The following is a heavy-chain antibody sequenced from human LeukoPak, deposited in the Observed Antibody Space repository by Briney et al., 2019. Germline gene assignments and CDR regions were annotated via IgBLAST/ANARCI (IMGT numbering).Heavy chain of an antibody. CDR2: ISGSGGDT. Sequence: PGGSLRLSCAASGFTFSSDAMSWVRQAPGTGLERVSAISGSGGDTYYADSVKGRFTISRDNPKNKLYLQMNSLRAEETAVYYCPKYRKVRPTEALDYWGQGTLVTVSS. J-gene: IGHJ4*02. CDR1: GFTFSSDA. D-gene: IGHD1-14*01. CDR3: PKYRKVRPTEALDY. V-gene: IGHV3-23*01.